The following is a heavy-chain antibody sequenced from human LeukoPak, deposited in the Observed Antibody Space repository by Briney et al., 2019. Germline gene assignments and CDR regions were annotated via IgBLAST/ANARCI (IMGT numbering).Heavy chain of an antibody. D-gene: IGHD6-19*01. J-gene: IGHJ6*03. Sequence: PGGSLRLSCAASGFTFSSYSMNWVRQAPGKGLEWVSSISSSSSYIYYADSVKGRFTISRDSAKNSLYLQMNSLRAEDTAVYYCARVGSSGWYGYYYYYYYMDVWGKGTTVTVSS. CDR1: GFTFSSYS. V-gene: IGHV3-21*01. CDR3: ARVGSSGWYGYYYYYYYMDV. CDR2: ISSSSSYI.